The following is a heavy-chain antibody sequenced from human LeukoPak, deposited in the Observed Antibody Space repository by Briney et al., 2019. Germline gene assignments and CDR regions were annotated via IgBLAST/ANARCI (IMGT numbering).Heavy chain of an antibody. D-gene: IGHD2-2*01. CDR3: ARGRDIVVVPAAMRGPPYYYMDV. CDR1: GGSISSGDYY. J-gene: IGHJ6*03. V-gene: IGHV4-30-4*08. CDR2: IYYSGST. Sequence: SETLSLTCTVSGGSISSGDYYWSWIRQPPGKGLEWIGYIYYSGSTYYNPSLKSRVTISVDTSKNQFSLKLSSVTAADTAVYCCARGRDIVVVPAAMRGPPYYYMDVWGKGTTVTVSS.